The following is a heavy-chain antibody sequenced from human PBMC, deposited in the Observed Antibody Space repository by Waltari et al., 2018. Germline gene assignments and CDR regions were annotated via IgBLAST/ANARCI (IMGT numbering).Heavy chain of an antibody. J-gene: IGHJ4*02. CDR3: ARAPLGQVQD. V-gene: IGHV4-38-2*01. CDR2: IYHSGST. Sequence: QVQLQESGPGLVKPSETLSLTCAVSGYSISRGSYWGWIRQPPGKGLEWIGSIYHSGSTYYNPSLKSRVTISVDTSKNQFSLKLSSVTAADTAVYYCARAPLGQVQDWGQGTLVTVSS. D-gene: IGHD3-10*01. CDR1: GYSISRGSY.